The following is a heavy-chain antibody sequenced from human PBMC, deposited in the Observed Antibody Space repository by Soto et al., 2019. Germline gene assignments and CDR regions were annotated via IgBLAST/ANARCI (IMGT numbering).Heavy chain of an antibody. CDR1: GYTFTSYG. Sequence: GASVKVSCKASGYTFTSYGISWVRQAPGQGLEWMGWISAYNGNTNYAQKLQGRVTMTTDTSTSTAYMELRSLRSDDTAVYYCARDREYYYSSSSYLVTDYWGQGTRVTVSS. J-gene: IGHJ4*02. CDR3: ARDREYYYSSSSYLVTDY. D-gene: IGHD3-22*01. CDR2: ISAYNGNT. V-gene: IGHV1-18*01.